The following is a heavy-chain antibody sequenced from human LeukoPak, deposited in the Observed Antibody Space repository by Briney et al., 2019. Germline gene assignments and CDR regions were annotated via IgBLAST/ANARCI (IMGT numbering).Heavy chain of an antibody. D-gene: IGHD3-10*01. CDR2: INPSGGST. Sequence: ASVKVSCKASGDSFTSYYMHWVRQAPGQGLEWMGIINPSGGSTSYAQKFQGRVTMTRDTSISTAYMELSRLRSDDTAVYYCARVAGSGSYYIPDYFDYWGQGTLVTVSS. CDR3: ARVAGSGSYYIPDYFDY. J-gene: IGHJ4*02. V-gene: IGHV1-46*01. CDR1: GDSFTSYY.